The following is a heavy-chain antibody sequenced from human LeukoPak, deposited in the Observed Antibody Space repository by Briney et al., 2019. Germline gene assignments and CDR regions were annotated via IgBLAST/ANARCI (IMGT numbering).Heavy chain of an antibody. V-gene: IGHV3-30*02. Sequence: PGGSLRLSCAASGFTFSSYGMHWVRQAPGKGLEWVAFIRYDGSNKYYADSVKGRFTISRDNSKNTLYLKMNSLRAEDTAVYYCAKRSGKMATGNFDYWGQGTLVTVSS. CDR1: GFTFSSYG. CDR3: AKRSGKMATGNFDY. D-gene: IGHD5-24*01. CDR2: IRYDGSNK. J-gene: IGHJ4*02.